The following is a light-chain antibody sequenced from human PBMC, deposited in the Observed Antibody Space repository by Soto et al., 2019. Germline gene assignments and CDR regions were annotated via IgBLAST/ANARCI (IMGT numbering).Light chain of an antibody. Sequence: SYELTQPPSVSVAPEKTARLTCGGDNLGSKRVHWYRQKPGQAPVLVIYYDSDRPSGIPERFSGSNSGNTATLTINRVEAGDEADYYCQVWDITTDHYVFGTGTKLTVL. CDR1: NLGSKR. V-gene: IGLV3-21*04. CDR3: QVWDITTDHYV. J-gene: IGLJ1*01. CDR2: YDS.